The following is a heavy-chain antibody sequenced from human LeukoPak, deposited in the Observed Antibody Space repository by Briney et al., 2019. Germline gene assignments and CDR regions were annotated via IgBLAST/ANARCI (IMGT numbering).Heavy chain of an antibody. CDR2: INAGNGNT. CDR3: ARGLVGAKGGYYFDY. Sequence: ASVKVSCKASGGTFSSYAISWVRQAPGQRLEWMGWINAGNGNTKYSQKFQGRVTITRDTSASTAYMELSSLRSEDTAVYYCARGLVGAKGGYYFDYWGQGTLVTVSS. V-gene: IGHV1-3*01. J-gene: IGHJ4*02. D-gene: IGHD1-26*01. CDR1: GGTFSSYA.